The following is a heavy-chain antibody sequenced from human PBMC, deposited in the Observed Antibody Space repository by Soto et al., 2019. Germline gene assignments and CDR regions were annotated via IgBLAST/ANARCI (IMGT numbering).Heavy chain of an antibody. CDR1: GYAFTTYG. J-gene: IGHJ4*02. CDR3: GRGRYGDY. CDR2: ISANIGNA. Sequence: QVHLVQSGAEVKKPGASVKVSCKGSGYAFTTYGITWVRQARGQGLEWMGWISANIGNANYAQKLHGRVTVTRDTSTSTAYMELRSLRYDDTAVYYCGRGRYGDYWGQGALVTVSS. V-gene: IGHV1-18*01. D-gene: IGHD1-1*01.